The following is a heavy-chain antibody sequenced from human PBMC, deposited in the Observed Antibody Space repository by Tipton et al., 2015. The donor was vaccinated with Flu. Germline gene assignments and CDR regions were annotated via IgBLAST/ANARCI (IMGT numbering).Heavy chain of an antibody. CDR3: ASYTGSGSYYSFFDY. Sequence: SGFTFSSYSMNWVRQAPGKGLEWVSSISSSSYIYYADSVKGRFTISRDNAKNSLYLQMNSLRAEDTAVYYCASYTGSGSYYSFFDYWGQGTLVTVSS. CDR2: ISSSSYI. CDR1: GFTFSSYS. J-gene: IGHJ4*02. V-gene: IGHV3-21*01. D-gene: IGHD3-10*01.